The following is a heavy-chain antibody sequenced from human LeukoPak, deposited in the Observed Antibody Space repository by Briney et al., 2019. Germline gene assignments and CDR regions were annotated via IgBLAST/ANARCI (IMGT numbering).Heavy chain of an antibody. D-gene: IGHD5-18*01. CDR3: ASRWVDTAMVTPFDY. Sequence: PSETLSLTCTVSGGSISSSSYYWGWIRQPPGKGLEWIGSIYYSGSTYYNPSLKSRVTISVDTSKNQFSLKLSSVTAADTAVYYCASRWVDTAMVTPFDYWGQGTLVTVSS. CDR2: IYYSGST. J-gene: IGHJ4*02. CDR1: GGSISSSSYY. V-gene: IGHV4-39*01.